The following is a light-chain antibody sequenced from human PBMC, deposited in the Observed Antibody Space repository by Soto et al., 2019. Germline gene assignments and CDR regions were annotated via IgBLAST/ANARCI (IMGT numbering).Light chain of an antibody. CDR2: DAS. CDR3: QHYVTSPLT. J-gene: IGKJ4*01. CDR1: QGISNY. V-gene: IGKV3D-11*01. Sequence: ILTQSPATLSLSLGERATLSCRASQGISNYLAWYQQKPGQAPRLLIYDASNRATGIPARFSGSGSGTDFTLTISRLEPEDFAVYYCQHYVTSPLTFGGGTKVDIK.